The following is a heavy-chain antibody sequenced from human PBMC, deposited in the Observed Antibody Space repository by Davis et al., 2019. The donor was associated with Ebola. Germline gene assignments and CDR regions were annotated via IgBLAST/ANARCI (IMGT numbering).Heavy chain of an antibody. D-gene: IGHD3-3*01. Sequence: GESLKISCAASGFTFSSYAMHWVRQAPGKGLEYVSAISSNGGSTYYANSVKGRFTISRDNSKNTLYLQMNSLRAEDTAVYYCARDPPTIFGVVPVWGQGTTVTVSS. CDR3: ARDPPTIFGVVPV. CDR2: ISSNGGST. CDR1: GFTFSSYA. J-gene: IGHJ6*02. V-gene: IGHV3-64*01.